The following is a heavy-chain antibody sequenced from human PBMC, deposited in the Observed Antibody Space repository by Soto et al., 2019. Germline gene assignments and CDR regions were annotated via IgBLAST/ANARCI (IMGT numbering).Heavy chain of an antibody. V-gene: IGHV4-4*02. CDR3: ATATVPGSAFDY. J-gene: IGHJ4*02. CDR1: GGSISGSNW. Sequence: QVQLQESGPGLVKPSGTLSLTCAVSGGSISGSNWWTWVRQPPGKGLEWIGEVFHSGSTNYKSSLKSRVTISVDTSKNEFSLKLSSVTAADTAVYYCATATVPGSAFDYWGQGTLVTVSS. D-gene: IGHD6-19*01. CDR2: VFHSGST.